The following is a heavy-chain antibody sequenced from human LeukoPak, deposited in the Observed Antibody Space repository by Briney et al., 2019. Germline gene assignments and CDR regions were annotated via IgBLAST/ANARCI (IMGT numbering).Heavy chain of an antibody. CDR1: GGSIRNSSYY. Sequence: PSETLSLTCTASGGSIRNSSYYWGWIRQPPGKGLEWIGSISYSGSTFYNPYLKSRVTISADTSNIQFSLKLTSVTAADTAVYFCARHSSYVSPVRYWGQGTLVTVSP. J-gene: IGHJ4*02. CDR2: ISYSGST. CDR3: ARHSSYVSPVRY. V-gene: IGHV4-39*01. D-gene: IGHD3-10*02.